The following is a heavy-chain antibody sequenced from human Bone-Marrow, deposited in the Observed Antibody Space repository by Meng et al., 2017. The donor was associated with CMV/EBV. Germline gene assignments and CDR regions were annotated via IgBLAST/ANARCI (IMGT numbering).Heavy chain of an antibody. Sequence: SCAASGFTFRNYAMHWVRQAPGKGLEWVAVILYDGSLKFHADSVKGRFTISRDNSKNTLYLQMTSLGVEDTAIYYCAKDFDGSWCIDYWGQGTLVTVSS. D-gene: IGHD6-13*01. CDR3: AKDFDGSWCIDY. CDR2: ILYDGSLK. V-gene: IGHV3-30*18. CDR1: GFTFRNYA. J-gene: IGHJ4*02.